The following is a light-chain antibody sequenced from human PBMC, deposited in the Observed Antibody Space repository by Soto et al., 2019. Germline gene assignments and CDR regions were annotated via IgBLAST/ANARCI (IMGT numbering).Light chain of an antibody. J-gene: IGKJ4*01. V-gene: IGKV3-15*01. CDR3: QQYDERTPHLS. CDR1: QSVSTN. Sequence: DIVMTQSPATLSVSPGERATLSCRASQSVSTNLAWYQQKPGQAPRRLIYAASVRATGIPARFSCSGSGTEFTLTISSLQSEDFAVYYCQQYDERTPHLSFGRGTKVEIK. CDR2: AAS.